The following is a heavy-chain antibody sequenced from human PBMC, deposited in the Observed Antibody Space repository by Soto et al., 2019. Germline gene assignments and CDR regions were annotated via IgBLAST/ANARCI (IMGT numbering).Heavy chain of an antibody. J-gene: IGHJ4*02. CDR2: IYYSGST. CDR1: GGSISSGGYY. CDR3: ASAENLYCTNGVCYTGPFDY. Sequence: SETLSLTCTVSGGSISSGGYYWSWIRQHPVKGLEWIGYIYYSGSTYYNPSLKSRVTISVDTSKNQFSLKLSSVTAADTAVYYCASAENLYCTNGVCYTGPFDYWGQGTLVTVYS. V-gene: IGHV4-31*03. D-gene: IGHD2-8*01.